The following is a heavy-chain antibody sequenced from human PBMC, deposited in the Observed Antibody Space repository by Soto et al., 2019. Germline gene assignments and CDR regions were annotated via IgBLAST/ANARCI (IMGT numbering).Heavy chain of an antibody. CDR3: ARGRDGELPYYYYMDV. D-gene: IGHD4-17*01. CDR2: IYYSGST. Sequence: SETPSLTCTVSGGSISSYYWSWIRQPPGKGLEWIGYIYYSGSTNYNPSLKSRVTISVDTSKNQFSLKLSSVTAADTAVYYCARGRDGELPYYYYMDVWGKGTTVTVSS. CDR1: GGSISSYY. J-gene: IGHJ6*03. V-gene: IGHV4-59*01.